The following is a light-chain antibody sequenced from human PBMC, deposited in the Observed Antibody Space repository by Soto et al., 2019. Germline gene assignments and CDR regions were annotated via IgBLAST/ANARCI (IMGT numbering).Light chain of an antibody. J-gene: IGLJ2*01. CDR3: AAWDDSLSGLV. Sequence: QSVLTQPPSVSGAPGQRVTISCTGSGSNIGAGYDVHWYQQLPGTAPKLLIFANINRPSGVPDRFSGSKSGTSASLAITGLRAEDEADYYCAAWDDSLSGLVFGGGTKLTVL. V-gene: IGLV1-40*01. CDR2: ANI. CDR1: GSNIGAGYD.